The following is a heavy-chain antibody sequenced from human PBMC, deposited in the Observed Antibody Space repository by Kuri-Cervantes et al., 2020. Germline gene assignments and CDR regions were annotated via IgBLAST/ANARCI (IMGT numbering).Heavy chain of an antibody. Sequence: ASVKVSCKAPGYTFKNDAISWVRQAPGQGLEWVGWISSYNGNTDSAQSLQGRVTMTFETSTATAYMELRSLRSDDTAVYYCATGALYSYGYEPALDYWGQGTLVTVSS. CDR3: ATGALYSYGYEPALDY. CDR1: GYTFKNDA. V-gene: IGHV1-18*01. J-gene: IGHJ4*02. CDR2: ISSYNGNT. D-gene: IGHD5-18*01.